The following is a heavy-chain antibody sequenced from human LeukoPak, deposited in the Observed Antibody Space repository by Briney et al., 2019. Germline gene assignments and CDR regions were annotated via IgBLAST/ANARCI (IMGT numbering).Heavy chain of an antibody. D-gene: IGHD1-1*01. J-gene: IGHJ2*01. CDR2: INHSGTT. V-gene: IGHV4-34*01. CDR1: GMSFSDYS. CDR3: ATTKKGGWYFDL. Sequence: SETLSLTCAVYGMSFSDYSWSWIRLPPGKGLEWIGEINHSGTTNYTPSLKTRVTISLDTSKNQFSLRLSSVTAADTAVYYCATTKKGGWYFDLWGRGTLVTVSS.